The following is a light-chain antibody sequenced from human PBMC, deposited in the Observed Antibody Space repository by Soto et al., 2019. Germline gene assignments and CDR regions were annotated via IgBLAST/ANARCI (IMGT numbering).Light chain of an antibody. Sequence: EVVLTQSPGTLSLSPGERATLSCRASQSVSNTYVAWYQHIPGQTPRLLIYGASNRATGIPDRFSGGGSGADFTLTIRTLEREDVSVSYFRQYDKSQWMFGKGTKGDI. CDR1: QSVSNTY. V-gene: IGKV3-20*01. CDR3: RQYDKSQWM. CDR2: GAS. J-gene: IGKJ1*01.